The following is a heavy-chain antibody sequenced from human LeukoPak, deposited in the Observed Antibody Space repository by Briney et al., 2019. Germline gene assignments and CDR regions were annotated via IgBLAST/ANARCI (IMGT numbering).Heavy chain of an antibody. CDR2: ISGSGGST. Sequence: GGSLRLSCAASGFGFSTYAMSWVRQAPGKGLEWVSGISGSGGSTYYADSVKGRFTISRDSSKNTLSLQMNSLRAEDTALYYCAKNSYYDRSGYYSTWGQGTLVTVSS. CDR1: GFGFSTYA. J-gene: IGHJ4*02. CDR3: AKNSYYDRSGYYST. V-gene: IGHV3-23*01. D-gene: IGHD3-22*01.